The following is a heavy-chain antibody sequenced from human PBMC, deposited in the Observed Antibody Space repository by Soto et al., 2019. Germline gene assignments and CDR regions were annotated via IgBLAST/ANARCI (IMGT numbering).Heavy chain of an antibody. CDR1: GFSLSTSGVG. D-gene: IGHD3-3*01. V-gene: IGHV2-5*02. CDR2: IYWADDK. CDR3: ARSQGSISFFGVTHHGMD. Sequence: ESGPTLVNPTQTLTLTCTFSGFSLSTSGVGVGWIRQPPGKAQEWLALIYWADDKRYRTSLKSKISINKDTSKNQMSLTKTNMDPVDTATYYCARSQGSISFFGVTHHGMD. J-gene: IGHJ6*01.